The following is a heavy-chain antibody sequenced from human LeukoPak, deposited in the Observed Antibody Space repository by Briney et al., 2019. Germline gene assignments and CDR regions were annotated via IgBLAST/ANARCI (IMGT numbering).Heavy chain of an antibody. CDR2: INPNSGGT. V-gene: IGHV1-2*02. CDR1: GYTFNGFY. CDR3: ARWMATVTTPDY. J-gene: IGHJ4*02. D-gene: IGHD4-11*01. Sequence: GASVKVSCKASGYTFNGFYLHWVRQAPGQGLEWMGWINPNSGGTNYAQKFQGRVTMTRDTSISTAYMELSRLRSDDTAVYYRARWMATVTTPDYWGQGTLVTVSS.